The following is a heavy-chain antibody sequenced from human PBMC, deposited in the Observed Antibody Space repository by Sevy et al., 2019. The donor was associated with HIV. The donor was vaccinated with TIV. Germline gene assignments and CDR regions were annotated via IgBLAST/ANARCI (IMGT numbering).Heavy chain of an antibody. CDR2: IKSKSDGGTT. CDR3: TTESKSFYYDSSGYYSPTFFDY. J-gene: IGHJ4*02. CDR1: GFTFSNAW. V-gene: IGHV3-15*01. D-gene: IGHD3-22*01. Sequence: GGSLRLSCAGSGFTFSNAWMSWVLQAPGKGLEWVGRIKSKSDGGTTDDAAPVKGRFIISRDDSKNTLFLQMNSLKTEDTAVYYCTTESKSFYYDSSGYYSPTFFDYWGQGTLVTVSS.